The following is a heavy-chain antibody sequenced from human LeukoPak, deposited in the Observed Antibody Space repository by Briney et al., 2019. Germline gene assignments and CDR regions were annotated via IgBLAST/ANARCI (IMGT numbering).Heavy chain of an antibody. CDR2: ISAYNGNT. V-gene: IGHV1-18*01. CDR1: GYTFTSYG. D-gene: IGHD6-19*01. CDR3: ARDPNSSGRHEFDY. J-gene: IGHJ4*02. Sequence: ASVKVSCKASGYTFTSYGISWVRQAPGQGLEWMGWISAYNGNTNYAQKLQGRVTMTTDTSTSTAYMELRSLRSDDTAVYYCARDPNSSGRHEFDYWGQGTLVTVSS.